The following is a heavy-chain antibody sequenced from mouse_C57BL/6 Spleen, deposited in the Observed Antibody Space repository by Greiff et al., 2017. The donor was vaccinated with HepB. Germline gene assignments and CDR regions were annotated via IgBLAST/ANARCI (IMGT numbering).Heavy chain of an antibody. Sequence: VQLVESGAELARPGASVKLSCKASGYTFTSYGISWVKQRTGQGLEWIGEIYPRSGNTYYNEKFKGKATLTADKSSSTAYMELRSLTSEDSAVYFCARDYGSSYVGYWGQGTTLTVSS. CDR1: GYTFTSYG. D-gene: IGHD1-1*01. CDR2: IYPRSGNT. V-gene: IGHV1-81*01. CDR3: ARDYGSSYVGY. J-gene: IGHJ2*01.